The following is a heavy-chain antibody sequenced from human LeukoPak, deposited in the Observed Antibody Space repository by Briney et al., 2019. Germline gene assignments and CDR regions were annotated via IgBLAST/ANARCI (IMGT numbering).Heavy chain of an antibody. J-gene: IGHJ4*02. CDR2: ISSSSSYI. D-gene: IGHD3-9*01. CDR1: GFTFSSYS. Sequence: PGGSLRLSCAASGFTFSSYSMNWVRQAPGKGLEWVSSISSSSSYIYYADSVKGRFTISRDNAKNSLYLQMNSLRAEDTAVYYCAKVSQITIHHRGYFDYWGQGTLVTVSS. V-gene: IGHV3-21*01. CDR3: AKVSQITIHHRGYFDY.